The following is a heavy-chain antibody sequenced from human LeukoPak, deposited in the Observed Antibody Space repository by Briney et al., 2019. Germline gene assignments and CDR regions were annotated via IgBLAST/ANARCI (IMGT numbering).Heavy chain of an antibody. V-gene: IGHV1-69*04. D-gene: IGHD6-13*01. J-gene: IGHJ4*02. Sequence: SVPVSCKASGGTFSSYAISWVRQAPGQGLEWMGRIIPILGIANYAQRFQGRVTLTADKSTSTAYMELSSLRSEDTAVYYCARDRYETNTGYSTSDYWGQGTLVCVSS. CDR2: IIPILGIA. CDR1: GGTFSSYA. CDR3: ARDRYETNTGYSTSDY.